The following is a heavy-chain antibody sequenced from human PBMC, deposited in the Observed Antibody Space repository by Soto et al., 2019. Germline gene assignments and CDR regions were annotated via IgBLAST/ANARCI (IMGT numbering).Heavy chain of an antibody. CDR3: ARDKRNRYGSGSYGYHYGMDV. D-gene: IGHD3-10*01. J-gene: IGHJ6*02. CDR2: INHSGST. V-gene: IGHV4-34*01. Sequence: SETLSLTCAVYGGSFSGYYWSWIRQPPGKGLEWIGEINHSGSTNYNPSLKSRVTISVDTSKNQFSLKLSSVTAADTAVYYCARDKRNRYGSGSYGYHYGMDVWGQGSTVT. CDR1: GGSFSGYY.